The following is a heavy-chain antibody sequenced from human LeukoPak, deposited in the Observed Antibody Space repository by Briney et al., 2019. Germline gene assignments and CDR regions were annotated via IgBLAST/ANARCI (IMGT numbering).Heavy chain of an antibody. D-gene: IGHD2-15*01. CDR2: INHSGST. J-gene: IGHJ4*02. CDR3: AREVAATQHRYFDY. V-gene: IGHV4-34*01. Sequence: SETLSLTCAVYGGSFSGYYWSWIRQPPGKGLEWIGEINHSGSTNYNPSLKSRVTISVDTSKNQFSLKLSSVTAADTAVYYCAREVAATQHRYFDYWGQGTLVTVSS. CDR1: GGSFSGYY.